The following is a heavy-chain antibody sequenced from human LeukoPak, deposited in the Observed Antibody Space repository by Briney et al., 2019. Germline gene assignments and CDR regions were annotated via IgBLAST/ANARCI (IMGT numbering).Heavy chain of an antibody. CDR3: GRKEDIVVVPAAIHAFDI. D-gene: IGHD2-2*02. CDR2: IYYSGST. Sequence: KPSETLSLTCTVSGGSISSSSYYWGWIRQPPGKGLEWIGSIYYSGSTYYNPSLKSRVTISVDTSKNQFSLKLSSVTAADTALLYWGRKEDIVVVPAAIHAFDIWGQGTMVTVSS. V-gene: IGHV4-39*01. CDR1: GGSISSSSYY. J-gene: IGHJ3*02.